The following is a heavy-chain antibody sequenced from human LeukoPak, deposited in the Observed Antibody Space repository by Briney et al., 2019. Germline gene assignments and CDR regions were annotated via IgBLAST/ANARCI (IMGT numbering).Heavy chain of an antibody. J-gene: IGHJ4*02. D-gene: IGHD4-11*01. CDR1: GFTFSSYA. CDR3: ARSDYPYPWYFDY. Sequence: GGSLRLSCAASGFTFSSYAMGWVRQAPGKGLEWVSAISGSGGSTYYADSVKGRFTISRDNSKNTLYLQMNSLRAEDTAVYYCARSDYPYPWYFDYWGQGTLVTVSS. V-gene: IGHV3-23*01. CDR2: ISGSGGST.